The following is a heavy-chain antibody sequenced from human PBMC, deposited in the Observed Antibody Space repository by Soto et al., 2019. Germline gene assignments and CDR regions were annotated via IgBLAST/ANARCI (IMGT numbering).Heavy chain of an antibody. CDR2: IYYSGST. D-gene: IGHD6-13*01. CDR1: GGSISSYY. J-gene: IGHJ5*02. V-gene: IGHV4-59*01. Sequence: SETLSLTCTVSGGSISSYYCSWSRQPPGKGLEWIGYIYYSGSTNYNPSLKSRVTISVDTSKNQFSLKLSSVTAADTAVYYCARSAAAGPRDWFDPWGQGTLVTVSS. CDR3: ARSAAAGPRDWFDP.